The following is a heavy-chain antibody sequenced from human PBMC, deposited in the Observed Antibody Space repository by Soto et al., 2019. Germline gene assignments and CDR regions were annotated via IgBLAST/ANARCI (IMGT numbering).Heavy chain of an antibody. J-gene: IGHJ4*02. CDR3: AKDQYSGSPGKPDY. V-gene: IGHV3-23*01. CDR2: NSGSDSNT. D-gene: IGHD1-26*01. Sequence: GSLRLSCASPGFTISNYAFSWARQAPGKGLKWVSTNSGSDSNTYYADSVKGRYNIYRDNPKNTLYLQMISLRAEDTAIYFCAKDQYSGSPGKPDYWGQGT. CDR1: GFTISNYA.